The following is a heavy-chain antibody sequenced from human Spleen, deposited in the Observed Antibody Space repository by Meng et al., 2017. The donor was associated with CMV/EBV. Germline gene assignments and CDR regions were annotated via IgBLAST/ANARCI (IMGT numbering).Heavy chain of an antibody. Sequence: GGSLRLSCKGSGYSFTSYWIGWVRQMPGKGLEWMGIIYPGDSDTRYSPSFQGHVTISADKSISTAYLQWSSLKASDTAMYYCARQEYYDILTGHLDYGMDVWGQGTTVTVSS. V-gene: IGHV5-51*01. CDR2: IYPGDSDT. CDR3: ARQEYYDILTGHLDYGMDV. CDR1: GYSFTSYW. D-gene: IGHD3-9*01. J-gene: IGHJ6*02.